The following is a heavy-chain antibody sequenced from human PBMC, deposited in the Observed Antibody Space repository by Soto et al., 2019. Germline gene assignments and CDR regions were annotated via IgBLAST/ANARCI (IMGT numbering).Heavy chain of an antibody. J-gene: IGHJ4*02. Sequence: SETLSLTCAVYGGSFSGYYWSWIRQPPGKGLEWIGEINHSGSTNYNPSLKSRVTISVDTSKNQFSLKLSSVTAADTAVYYCARLRYYDFWSGYPESFDYWGQGTLVTVS. CDR2: INHSGST. D-gene: IGHD3-3*01. CDR1: GGSFSGYY. CDR3: ARLRYYDFWSGYPESFDY. V-gene: IGHV4-34*01.